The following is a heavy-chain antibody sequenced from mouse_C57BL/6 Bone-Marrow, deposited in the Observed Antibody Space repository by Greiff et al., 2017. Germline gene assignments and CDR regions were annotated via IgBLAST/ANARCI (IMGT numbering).Heavy chain of an antibody. CDR3: ASSDGLRQSHY. V-gene: IGHV1-39*01. CDR2: ITPNYGTT. D-gene: IGHD2-4*01. Sequence: EVQLQQSGPALVKPGASVKISCKASGYSFTDYNMNWVKQSNGKSLEWIGVITPNYGTTSSNQKFKGKATLTVDQSSRTAYMQLHSLTSEDSAVFCCASSDGLRQSHYWGKGTTLTVSS. J-gene: IGHJ2*01. CDR1: GYSFTDYN.